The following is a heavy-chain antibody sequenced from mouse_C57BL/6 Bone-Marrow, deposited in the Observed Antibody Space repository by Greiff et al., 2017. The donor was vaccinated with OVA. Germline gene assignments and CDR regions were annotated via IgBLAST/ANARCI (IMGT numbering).Heavy chain of an antibody. CDR2: INPYNGGT. CDR1: GYTFTDYY. V-gene: IGHV1-19*01. Sequence: EVQLQQSGPVLVKPGASVKMSCKASGYTFTDYYMNWVKQSHGKSLEWIGVINPYNGGTSYNQQFKGKATLTVDKSSSTAYMELNSLTSEDAAVYYCERGELGPVDDAMDYWGQGTSVTVSS. J-gene: IGHJ4*01. CDR3: ERGELGPVDDAMDY. D-gene: IGHD4-1*01.